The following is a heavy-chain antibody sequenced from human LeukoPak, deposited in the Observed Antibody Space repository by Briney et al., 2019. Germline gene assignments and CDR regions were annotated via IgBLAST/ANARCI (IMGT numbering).Heavy chain of an antibody. CDR3: AKEYYGSGIYFDY. V-gene: IGHV3-23*01. J-gene: IGHJ4*02. Sequence: GGSLRLSCAASGFTFSSYGMSWVRQAPGRGLEWVSAISGSGSSTFYADSVKGRFTISRDNSKNTLYLQMNSLRAEDTAVYYCAKEYYGSGIYFDYWGQGTLVTVSS. CDR1: GFTFSSYG. CDR2: ISGSGSST. D-gene: IGHD3-10*01.